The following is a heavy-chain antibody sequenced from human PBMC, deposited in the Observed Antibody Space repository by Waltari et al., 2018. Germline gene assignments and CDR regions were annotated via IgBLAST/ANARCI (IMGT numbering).Heavy chain of an antibody. J-gene: IGHJ4*02. CDR1: GGSISSSSYY. D-gene: IGHD3-10*01. V-gene: IGHV4-39*01. CDR2: IYYSGST. CDR3: ASHAIRGETFDY. Sequence: QLQLQESGPGLVKPSETLSLTCTVSGGSISSSSYYWGWIRQPPGKGLEWIGSIYYSGSTYYNPSLKSRVTISVDTSKNQFSLKLSSVTAADTAVYYCASHAIRGETFDYWGQGTLVTVSS.